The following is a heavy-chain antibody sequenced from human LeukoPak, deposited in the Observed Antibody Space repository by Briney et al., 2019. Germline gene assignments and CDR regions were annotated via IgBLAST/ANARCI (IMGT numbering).Heavy chain of an antibody. CDR2: ISDSGGST. CDR1: GFIFSTHA. Sequence: AGGSLRLSCVASGFIFSTHAMSWVRLAPGRGLEWASTISDSGGSTYYTESVKGRFTISRDNSMSTLSLQMKSLRVEDTALYYCARGYCSGGSCTWGLFDSWGQGTLVTVSS. J-gene: IGHJ4*02. CDR3: ARGYCSGGSCTWGLFDS. V-gene: IGHV3-23*01. D-gene: IGHD2-15*01.